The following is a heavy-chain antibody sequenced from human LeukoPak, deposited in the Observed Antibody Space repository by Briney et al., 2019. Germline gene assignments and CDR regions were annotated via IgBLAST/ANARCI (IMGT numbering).Heavy chain of an antibody. CDR2: ITAYNGNT. Sequence: ASVKVSCKTSGFIFTSYDITWVRQAPGQGLEWMGWITAYNGNTKYAQKFQGRVTMTTDTSTSTAYMDLSSLRSEDTAMYYCAMYYYDTSGPYVGAFDIWGQGTMVTVSS. J-gene: IGHJ3*02. D-gene: IGHD3-22*01. CDR3: AMYYYDTSGPYVGAFDI. V-gene: IGHV1-18*04. CDR1: GFIFTSYD.